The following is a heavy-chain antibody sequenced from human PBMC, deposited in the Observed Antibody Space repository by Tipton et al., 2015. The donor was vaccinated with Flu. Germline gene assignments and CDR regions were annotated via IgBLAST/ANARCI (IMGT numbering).Heavy chain of an antibody. Sequence: SLRLSCAASGFTFNYYWMSWVRQAPGKGLEWVANINQDGSEKYYVDSVKGRFTIPRDNAKNSLYLQMNSLRAEDTAVYYCARGRCCSGGSCKYMDVWDQGP. J-gene: IGHJ6*02. CDR1: GFTFNYYW. CDR3: ARGRCCSGGSCKYMDV. V-gene: IGHV3-7*01. D-gene: IGHD2-15*01. CDR2: INQDGSEK.